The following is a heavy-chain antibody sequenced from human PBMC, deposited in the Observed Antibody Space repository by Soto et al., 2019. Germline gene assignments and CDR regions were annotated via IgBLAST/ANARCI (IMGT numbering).Heavy chain of an antibody. CDR3: ARDNNDFWSLYPLAFDY. J-gene: IGHJ4*02. CDR1: GGSLTKYY. D-gene: IGHD3-3*01. Sequence: KTSETLSLTCTVSGGSLTKYYWSWIRQPAGKGLEWIGRVSTNGNVVSKASLRSRLTMSVDTSKNQFSLRLTSVTAADTAVYYCARDNNDFWSLYPLAFDYWGQGALVTVSS. V-gene: IGHV4-4*07. CDR2: VSTNGNV.